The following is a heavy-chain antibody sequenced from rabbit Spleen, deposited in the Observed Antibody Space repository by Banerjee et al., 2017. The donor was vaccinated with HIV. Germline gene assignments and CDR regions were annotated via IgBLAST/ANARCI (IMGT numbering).Heavy chain of an antibody. CDR3: ARDTASSFSSYGMDL. V-gene: IGHV1S45*01. Sequence: QEQLEESGGGLVKPEGSLTLTCTASGVSFSISSYMCWVRQAPGKGLEWIACIDAGSSGFTYFATWAEGRFTISKTSSTTVTLEMTRLTAADTATYFCARDTASSFSSYGMDLWGQGTLVTVS. CDR2: IDAGSSGFT. J-gene: IGHJ3*01. D-gene: IGHD8-1*01. CDR1: GVSFSISSY.